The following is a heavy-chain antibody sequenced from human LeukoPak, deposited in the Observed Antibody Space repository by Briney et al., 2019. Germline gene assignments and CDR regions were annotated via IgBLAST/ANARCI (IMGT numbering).Heavy chain of an antibody. V-gene: IGHV4-59*01. Sequence: SESLTLTCTASGGSISSYYWSWIRQPPGKGLEWIGYIYYSGSTNYNPSLKSRVTISVDTSKNQFSLKLSSVTAADTAVYYCARLNDYGDYGVDYWGQGTLVTVSS. CDR1: GGSISSYY. CDR2: IYYSGST. CDR3: ARLNDYGDYGVDY. J-gene: IGHJ4*02. D-gene: IGHD4-17*01.